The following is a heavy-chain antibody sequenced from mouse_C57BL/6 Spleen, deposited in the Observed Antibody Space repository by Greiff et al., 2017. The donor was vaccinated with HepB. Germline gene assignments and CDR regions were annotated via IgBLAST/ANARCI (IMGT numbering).Heavy chain of an antibody. D-gene: IGHD1-1*01. CDR1: GYTFTSYW. CDR2: IDPSDSYT. V-gene: IGHV1-69*01. J-gene: IGHJ1*03. CDR3: ARGGYYGSNPWYFDV. Sequence: QVQLQQPGAELVMPGASVKLSCKASGYTFTSYWMHWVKQRPGQGLEWIGEIDPSDSYTNYNQKFKGKSTLTVDKSSSTAYMQLSGLSSEDSAVYYCARGGYYGSNPWYFDVWGTGTTVTVSS.